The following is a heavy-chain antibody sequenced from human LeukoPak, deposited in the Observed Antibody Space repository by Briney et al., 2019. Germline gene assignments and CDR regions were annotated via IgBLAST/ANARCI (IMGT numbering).Heavy chain of an antibody. J-gene: IGHJ4*02. CDR1: GFIFRNYW. CDR3: AKDSTSDYGGNFDY. D-gene: IGHD4-23*01. V-gene: IGHV3-23*01. Sequence: GGSLRLSCAAAGFIFRNYWMGWVRQAPGKGLEWVSYISSSSTIYYADSVKGRFTISRDNSKNTLYLQMNSLRAEDTAVYYCAKDSTSDYGGNFDYWGQGTLVTVSS. CDR2: ISSSSTI.